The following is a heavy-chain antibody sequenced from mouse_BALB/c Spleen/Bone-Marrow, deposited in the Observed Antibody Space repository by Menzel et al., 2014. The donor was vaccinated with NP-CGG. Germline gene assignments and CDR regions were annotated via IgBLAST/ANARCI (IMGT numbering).Heavy chain of an antibody. CDR1: GYAFTNYW. CDR2: INPGSGGV. V-gene: IGHV1-54*01. Sequence: QVQLKESGAELVRPGTSVKVSCKASGYAFTNYWIEWVKQRPGQGLEWIGVINPGSGGVNYNEKFKGKATLTADKSSSPASIHLSSLTSEHPGFFFCKRDIPRFAGDYGGQGPSAPVPS. CDR3: KRDIPRFAGDY. J-gene: IGHJ4*01.